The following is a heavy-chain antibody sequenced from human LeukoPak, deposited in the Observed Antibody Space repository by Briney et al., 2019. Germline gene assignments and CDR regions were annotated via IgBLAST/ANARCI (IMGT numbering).Heavy chain of an antibody. J-gene: IGHJ3*02. CDR2: ISGSGGST. D-gene: IGHD3-3*01. V-gene: IGHV3-23*01. Sequence: PGGSLRPSCAASGFTFSSYAMSWVRQAPGKGLEWVSAISGSGGSTYYADSVKGRFTISRDNSKNTLYLQMNSLRAEDTAVYYCAKDTLLRFLEWLSIVDAFDIWGQGTMVTVSS. CDR3: AKDTLLRFLEWLSIVDAFDI. CDR1: GFTFSSYA.